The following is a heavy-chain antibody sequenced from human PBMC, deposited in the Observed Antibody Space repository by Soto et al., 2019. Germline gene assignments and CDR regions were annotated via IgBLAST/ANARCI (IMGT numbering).Heavy chain of an antibody. CDR1: VYTLTSYA. D-gene: IGHD3-10*01. J-gene: IGHJ3*02. Sequence: VASVKVSCKASVYTLTSYAMHCVRQAPGQRLEWMGWINAGNGNTKYSQKFQGRVTITRDTSASTAYMELSILRSEDTAVYYCARVGDYYGSGIDAFDIWGQGTMVTVSS. CDR3: ARVGDYYGSGIDAFDI. CDR2: INAGNGNT. V-gene: IGHV1-3*01.